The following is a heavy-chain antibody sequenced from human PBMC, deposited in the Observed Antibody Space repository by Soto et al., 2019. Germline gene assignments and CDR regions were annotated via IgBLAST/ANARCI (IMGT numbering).Heavy chain of an antibody. D-gene: IGHD4-17*01. CDR2: IYPGDSDT. J-gene: IGHJ5*02. CDR1: GYSFTSYW. Sequence: PGESLKISCKGSGYSFTSYWIGWVRQMPGKGLEWMGIIYPGDSDTRYSPSFQGQVTISADTSISTAYLQWGSLKASDTAIYYCARHGFYGDYSSNYFDPWGQGTMVTVSS. CDR3: ARHGFYGDYSSNYFDP. V-gene: IGHV5-51*01.